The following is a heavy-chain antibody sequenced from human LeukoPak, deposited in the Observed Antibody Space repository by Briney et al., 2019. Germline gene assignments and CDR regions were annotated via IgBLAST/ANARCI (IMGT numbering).Heavy chain of an antibody. CDR1: GFIFNDNY. D-gene: IGHD6-19*01. CDR3: ARDGGWHRFDY. Sequence: GGSLRLSCAASGFIFNDNYIDWVRQAPGQGMEWVASIKEDGSERQYVDSVKGRFSISRDNTKGSLFLQLNSLRAEDTAVYYCARDGGWHRFDYWGQGTLVIVSS. J-gene: IGHJ4*02. V-gene: IGHV3-7*03. CDR2: IKEDGSER.